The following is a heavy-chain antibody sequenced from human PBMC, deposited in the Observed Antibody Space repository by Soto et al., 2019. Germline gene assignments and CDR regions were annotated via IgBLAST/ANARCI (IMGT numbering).Heavy chain of an antibody. CDR1: GGTFSSYA. V-gene: IGHV1-69*01. D-gene: IGHD3-22*01. Sequence: QVQLVQSGAEVKKPGSSVKVSCKASGGTFSSYAISWVRQAPGQGLEWMGGIIPICGTANYAQKFQGRVTITADESTSTAYMELSSLRSEDTAVYYCARDRKIGDYYDSSGYSFDYWGQGALVTVSS. CDR3: ARDRKIGDYYDSSGYSFDY. CDR2: IIPICGTA. J-gene: IGHJ4*02.